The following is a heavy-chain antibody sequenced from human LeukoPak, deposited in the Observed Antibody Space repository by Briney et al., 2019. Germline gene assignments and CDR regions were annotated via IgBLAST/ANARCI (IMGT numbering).Heavy chain of an antibody. CDR2: ISYDGSNK. J-gene: IGHJ4*02. V-gene: IGHV3-30*18. Sequence: PGGSLRLSCAASGFTFSHYGVHWVRQAPGKGLEWVAVISYDGSNKYFADSVKGRFTISRDNSKNTLYLQMNSLRAEDTAVYYCAKADPPGYFDYWGQGTLVTVSS. CDR1: GFTFSHYG. CDR3: AKADPPGYFDY.